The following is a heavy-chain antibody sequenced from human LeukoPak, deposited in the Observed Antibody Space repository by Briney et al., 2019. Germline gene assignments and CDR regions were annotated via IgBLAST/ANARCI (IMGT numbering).Heavy chain of an antibody. V-gene: IGHV3-48*02. J-gene: IGHJ3*01. D-gene: IGHD3-16*01. CDR1: GFSFSTYS. Sequence: GGSLRLSCAASGFSFSTYSINWVRQAPGKGLEWVAYITSTSTTYYADSVKGRFTISRDNAKNSLYLQMNSLRDEDTALYYCARDKYGGLWGQGTMVTVSS. CDR3: ARDKYGGL. CDR2: ITSTSTT.